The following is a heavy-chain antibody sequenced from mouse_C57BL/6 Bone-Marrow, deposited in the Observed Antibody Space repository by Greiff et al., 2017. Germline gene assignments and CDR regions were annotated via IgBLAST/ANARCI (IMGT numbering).Heavy chain of an antibody. J-gene: IGHJ1*03. Sequence: VKVVESGPGLVAPSQSLSITCTVSGFSLTSYAISWVRQPPGKGLAWLGVIWTGGGTNYNSALKSRLSISKDNAKSQVFLKMNSRQTDDTARYYCARITTDWYFDVWGTGTTVTVSS. CDR3: ARITTDWYFDV. V-gene: IGHV2-9-1*01. D-gene: IGHD1-1*01. CDR2: IWTGGGT. CDR1: GFSLTSYA.